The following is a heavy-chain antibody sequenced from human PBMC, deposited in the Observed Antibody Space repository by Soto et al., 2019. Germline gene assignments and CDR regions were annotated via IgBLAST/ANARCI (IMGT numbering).Heavy chain of an antibody. CDR2: ISAYNGNT. Sequence: ASVKVSCKASGYTFTSYGISWVRQAPGQGLEWMGWISAYNGNTNYAQKLQGRVTMTTDTSTSTAYMELRSLRSDDTAVYYCARGLKPRAAGTFRFDYWGQGTLVTVSS. V-gene: IGHV1-18*01. CDR3: ARGLKPRAAGTFRFDY. J-gene: IGHJ4*02. CDR1: GYTFTSYG. D-gene: IGHD6-13*01.